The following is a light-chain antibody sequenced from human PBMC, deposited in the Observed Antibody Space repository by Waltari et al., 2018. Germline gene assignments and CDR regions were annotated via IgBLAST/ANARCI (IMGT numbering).Light chain of an antibody. J-gene: IGKJ5*01. CDR2: KAS. Sequence: DIQMPQSPSTLSASVGDRVTITCRASQSISYSLAWYQQKPGKAPKLLIYKASTLEGGVPSRFSGSGSGTEFTLTITSLQPDDFATYYCQQYNRYSSFGQGTRLEI. CDR1: QSISYS. CDR3: QQYNRYSS. V-gene: IGKV1-5*03.